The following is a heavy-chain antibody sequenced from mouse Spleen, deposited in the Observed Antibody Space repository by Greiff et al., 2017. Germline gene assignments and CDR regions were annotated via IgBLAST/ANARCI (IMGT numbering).Heavy chain of an antibody. Sequence: EVMLVESGGGLVKPGGSLKLSCAASGFTFSSYAMSWVRQTPEKRLEWVATISSGGSYTYYPDSVKGRFTISRDNAKNTLYLQMSSLRSEDTAMYYCARQIYGSSLYWYFDVWGAGTTVTVSS. V-gene: IGHV5-9-1*01. CDR2: ISSGGSYT. CDR3: ARQIYGSSLYWYFDV. J-gene: IGHJ1*01. CDR1: GFTFSSYA. D-gene: IGHD1-1*01.